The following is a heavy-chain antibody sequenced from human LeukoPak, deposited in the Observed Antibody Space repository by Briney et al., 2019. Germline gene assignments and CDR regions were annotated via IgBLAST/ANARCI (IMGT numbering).Heavy chain of an antibody. CDR2: ISWNSGSI. CDR3: AKGIHGYSYAFDY. Sequence: RTGGSLRLSCAASGFTFDDYAMRWVRQAPGKGLEWVSGISWNSGSIGYVDSVKGRFTISRDNAKNSLYLQMNSLRAEDTALYYCAKGIHGYSYAFDYWGQGTLVTVSS. V-gene: IGHV3-9*01. J-gene: IGHJ4*02. CDR1: GFTFDDYA. D-gene: IGHD5-18*01.